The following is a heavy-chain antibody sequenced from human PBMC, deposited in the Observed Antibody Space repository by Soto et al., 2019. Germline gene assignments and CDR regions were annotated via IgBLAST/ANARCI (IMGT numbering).Heavy chain of an antibody. CDR1: EFTFSNYG. Sequence: QVQLVESGGGVVQPGRSLRLSCAASEFTFSNYGMHWVRQAPGKGLEWVAVILNDGSNRYHADSVKDRFTIYRDNSKNTLYLQMNSLRAEYKAVYYCERDVEYSGNGMAVWGHGTTVIVSS. CDR3: ERDVEYSGNGMAV. D-gene: IGHD3-10*01. V-gene: IGHV3-33*01. CDR2: ILNDGSNR. J-gene: IGHJ6*02.